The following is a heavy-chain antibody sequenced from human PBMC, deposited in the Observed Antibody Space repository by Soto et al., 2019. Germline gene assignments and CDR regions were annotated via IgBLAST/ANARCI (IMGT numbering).Heavy chain of an antibody. CDR2: ISGSGGST. Sequence: GGSLRLSCAASGFTFSSYAMSWVRQAPGKGLEWVSAISGSGGSTYYADSVKGRFTISRDNSKNTLYLQMNSLRAEDTAVYYCAKVADYSGREYYYYYYYMDVWGKGTTVTVSS. CDR3: AKVADYSGREYYYYYYYMDV. V-gene: IGHV3-23*01. CDR1: GFTFSSYA. J-gene: IGHJ6*03. D-gene: IGHD4-4*01.